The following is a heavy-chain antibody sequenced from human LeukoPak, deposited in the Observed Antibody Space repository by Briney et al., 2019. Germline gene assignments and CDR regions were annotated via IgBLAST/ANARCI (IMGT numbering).Heavy chain of an antibody. CDR2: IKSKTDGGTT. CDR1: GFTFSNAW. CDR3: ARGRYSYGSYYFDY. Sequence: KAGGSLRLSCAASGFTFSNAWMSWVRQAPGKGLEWVGRIKSKTDGGTTDYAAPVKGRFTISRDDSKNTLYLQMNSLKTEDTAVYYCARGRYSYGSYYFDYWGQGTLVTVSS. V-gene: IGHV3-15*01. D-gene: IGHD5-18*01. J-gene: IGHJ4*02.